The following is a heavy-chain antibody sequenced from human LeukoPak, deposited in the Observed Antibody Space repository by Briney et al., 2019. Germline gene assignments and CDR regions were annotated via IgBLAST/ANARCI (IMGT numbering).Heavy chain of an antibody. V-gene: IGHV3-53*01. CDR1: GFTVSSNY. CDR3: AKDRGGSGSYYITDAFDI. Sequence: GGSLRLSCVASGFTVSSNYMSWVRQAPGKGLEWVSVIYSGGSTYYADSVKGRFTISRDNSKNTLYLQMNSLRAEDTAVYYCAKDRGGSGSYYITDAFDIWGQGTMVTVSS. D-gene: IGHD3-10*01. CDR2: IYSGGST. J-gene: IGHJ3*02.